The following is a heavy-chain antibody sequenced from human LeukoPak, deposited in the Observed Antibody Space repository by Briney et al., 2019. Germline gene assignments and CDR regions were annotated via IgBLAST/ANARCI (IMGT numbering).Heavy chain of an antibody. J-gene: IGHJ4*02. Sequence: SETLSLTCAVYGESFSGYYWNWIRQPPGKGLEWIGEINHSGSTTNHNPSLKSRDTISVDTSKNQFSLKLSSVTAADTAVYYCARVRTTYYYDSSGYYYPRSPYYFDYWGQGTLVTVSS. CDR2: INHSGSTT. V-gene: IGHV4-34*01. CDR1: GESFSGYY. D-gene: IGHD3-22*01. CDR3: ARVRTTYYYDSSGYYYPRSPYYFDY.